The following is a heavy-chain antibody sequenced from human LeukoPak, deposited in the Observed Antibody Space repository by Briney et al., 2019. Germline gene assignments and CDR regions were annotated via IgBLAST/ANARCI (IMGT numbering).Heavy chain of an antibody. D-gene: IGHD3-22*01. Sequence: GRSLRLSCAASGFTFSSYAMHWVRQAPGKGLEWVAVISYDGSNKYYADSVKGRFTISRDNSKNTLYLQMNSLRAEDTAVYYCASNYDSRGYGHDYWGQGTLVTVSS. CDR1: GFTFSSYA. CDR2: ISYDGSNK. CDR3: ASNYDSRGYGHDY. V-gene: IGHV3-30-3*01. J-gene: IGHJ4*02.